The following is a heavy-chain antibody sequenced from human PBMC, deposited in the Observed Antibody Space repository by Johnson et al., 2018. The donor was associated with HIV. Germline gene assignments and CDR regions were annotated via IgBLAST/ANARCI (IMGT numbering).Heavy chain of an antibody. D-gene: IGHD6-13*01. Sequence: QLVESGGGLVQPGGSLRLSCAASGFTFSNYAMHWVRQAPGKGLEWVSGISWNSGSIGYADSVKGRFTISRDNAKNSLYLQMNSLRAEDTALYYCAKDVGYSSSGEGAVDIGGQGTMVTVSS. CDR1: GFTFSNYA. CDR2: ISWNSGSI. J-gene: IGHJ3*02. V-gene: IGHV3-9*01. CDR3: AKDVGYSSSGEGAVDI.